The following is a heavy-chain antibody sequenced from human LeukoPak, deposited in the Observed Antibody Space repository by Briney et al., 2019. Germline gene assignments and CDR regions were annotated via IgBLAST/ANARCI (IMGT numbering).Heavy chain of an antibody. J-gene: IGHJ6*02. CDR2: ISYDGSNK. V-gene: IGHV3-30*18. CDR3: AKDLKTAVYGMDV. Sequence: GRSLRLPCAASGFTFSTYGMHWVRQAPDKGLEWVAVISYDGSNKYYSDSVKGRFTISRDNSKKTLYLQMNSLRAEDTAVYYCAKDLKTAVYGMDVWGQGTTVTVSS. CDR1: GFTFSTYG.